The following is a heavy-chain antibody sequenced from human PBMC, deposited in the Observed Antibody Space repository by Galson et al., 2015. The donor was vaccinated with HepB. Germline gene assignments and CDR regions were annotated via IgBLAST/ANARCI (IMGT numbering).Heavy chain of an antibody. J-gene: IGHJ4*02. Sequence: SLRLSCAASGFTFSNAWMSWVRQAPGKGLEWVGRIKSKTDGGATDYAAPVKDRFTIFRDDSGNTLYLQMNSLRTEDTAVYYCTTEYQAYSGSTYGPFDSWGQGTLVPVSS. CDR2: IKSKTDGGAT. D-gene: IGHD1-26*01. V-gene: IGHV3-15*01. CDR1: GFTFSNAW. CDR3: TTEYQAYSGSTYGPFDS.